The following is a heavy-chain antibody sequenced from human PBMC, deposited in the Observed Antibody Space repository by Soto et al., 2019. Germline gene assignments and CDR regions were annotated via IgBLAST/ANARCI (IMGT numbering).Heavy chain of an antibody. Sequence: QVQLVESGGGVVQHGRSLRLSCAASGFTFSSYAMHWVREAPGKGLEWVAVISYDGSNKYYADSVKGRFTISRDDSKNTLYLQMNSLRAEDTAVYYCARWDGLGYCSSTTCYPIDYWGQGTLVTVSS. CDR2: ISYDGSNK. CDR1: GFTFSSYA. D-gene: IGHD2-2*01. CDR3: ARWDGLGYCSSTTCYPIDY. V-gene: IGHV3-30-3*01. J-gene: IGHJ4*02.